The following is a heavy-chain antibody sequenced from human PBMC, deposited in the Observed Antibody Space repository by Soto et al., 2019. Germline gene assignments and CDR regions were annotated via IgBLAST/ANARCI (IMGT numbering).Heavy chain of an antibody. D-gene: IGHD2-8*02. CDR2: ISAYNGNT. CDR1: GYTFTSYG. CDR3: AREGVSYRAWWGPFDYYGMDV. Sequence: ASVKVSCKASGYTFTSYGISWVRQAPGQGLEWMGWISAYNGNTNYAQKLQGRVTMTTDTSTSTAYMELRSLRSDDTAVYYCAREGVSYRAWWGPFDYYGMDVWGRGTTVTVSS. J-gene: IGHJ6*02. V-gene: IGHV1-18*04.